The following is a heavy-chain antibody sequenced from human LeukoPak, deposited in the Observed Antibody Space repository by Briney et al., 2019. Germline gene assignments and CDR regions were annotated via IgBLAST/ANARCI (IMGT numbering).Heavy chain of an antibody. CDR1: GYTFTSYD. CDR2: MNPNSGNT. Sequence: GASVKVSCKASGYTFTSYDINWVRQATGQGLEWMGWMNPNSGNTGYAQKFQGRVTMTRNTSISTAYMELSSLRSEDTAVYYCARESELDGYSSSWYSPLIFETNYYYYMDVWGKGTTVTISS. J-gene: IGHJ6*03. D-gene: IGHD6-13*01. V-gene: IGHV1-8*01. CDR3: ARESELDGYSSSWYSPLIFETNYYYYMDV.